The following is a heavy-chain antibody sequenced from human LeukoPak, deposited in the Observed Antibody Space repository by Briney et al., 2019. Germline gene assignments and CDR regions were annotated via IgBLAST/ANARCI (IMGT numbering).Heavy chain of an antibody. V-gene: IGHV4-38-2*02. CDR1: GDSISSGYY. Sequence: PSQTLSLTCTVSGDSISSGYYWGWIRQPPGKGLEWIGSIYHSGSTYYNPSLKSRVTISVDTSKNQFSLKLSSVTAADTAVYYCARGDIVVVPAAIGPQYFDYWGQGTLVTVSS. CDR3: ARGDIVVVPAAIGPQYFDY. CDR2: IYHSGST. D-gene: IGHD2-2*01. J-gene: IGHJ4*02.